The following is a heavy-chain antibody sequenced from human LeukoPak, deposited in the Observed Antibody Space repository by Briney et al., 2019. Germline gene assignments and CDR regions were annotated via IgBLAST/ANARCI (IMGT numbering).Heavy chain of an antibody. D-gene: IGHD1-1*01. CDR2: IYHSGSS. V-gene: IGHV4-38-2*01. J-gene: IGHJ4*02. CDR3: ARHRAGTLIDY. Sequence: SETLPLTCAVSGYSISSGYYWGWIRQPPGKGLEWIGKIYHSGSSYYNPSHKSRDTISVDTSKNHFSLKLTSVAAADTAVYYCARHRAGTLIDYWGQGTLVTVSS. CDR1: GYSISSGYY.